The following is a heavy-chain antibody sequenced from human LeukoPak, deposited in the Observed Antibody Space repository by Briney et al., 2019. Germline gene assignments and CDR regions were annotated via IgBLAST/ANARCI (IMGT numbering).Heavy chain of an antibody. CDR3: ARETGRDRSRRYCSSTSCYLYYFDY. V-gene: IGHV3-11*01. CDR1: GFTFTDYY. CDR2: ITNSGTTI. D-gene: IGHD2-2*01. J-gene: IGHJ4*02. Sequence: KPGGSLRLSCAASGFTFTDYYMSWIRQAPGKGLEWVSYITNSGTTIYYADSVKGRFTISRDNAKNSLYLQMNSLRAEDTAVYYCARETGRDRSRRYCSSTSCYLYYFDYWGQGTLVTVSS.